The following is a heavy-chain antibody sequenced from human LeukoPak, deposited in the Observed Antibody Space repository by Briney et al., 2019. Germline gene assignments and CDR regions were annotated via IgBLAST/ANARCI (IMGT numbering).Heavy chain of an antibody. D-gene: IGHD3-22*01. CDR2: ISSSGSTI. CDR3: ARKFWYYDSRGYFDAFDI. V-gene: IGHV3-11*01. CDR1: GFTFSDYY. Sequence: GESLRLSCAVYGFTFSDYYRSWIRQAPGKGLEWVSYISSSGSTIYYAASEKGRFTISRDNAKNSLYLQMNSLRSEDTAVYYCARKFWYYDSRGYFDAFDIWGQGTMVTVSS. J-gene: IGHJ3*02.